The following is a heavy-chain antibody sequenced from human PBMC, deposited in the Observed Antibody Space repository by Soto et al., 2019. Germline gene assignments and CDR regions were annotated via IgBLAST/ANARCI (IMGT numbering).Heavy chain of an antibody. V-gene: IGHV4-59*08. CDR3: ASRWGTTFDY. D-gene: IGHD3-16*01. J-gene: IGHJ4*02. CDR2: IYYSGST. Sequence: PSETLSLTCTVSGGSISNYYWSWIRQPPGKGLEWIGYIYYSGSTNYNPSLKSRVTISVDTSKNQFSLKLSSVTAADTAVYYCASRWGTTFDYWGQGTLVTVSS. CDR1: GGSISNYY.